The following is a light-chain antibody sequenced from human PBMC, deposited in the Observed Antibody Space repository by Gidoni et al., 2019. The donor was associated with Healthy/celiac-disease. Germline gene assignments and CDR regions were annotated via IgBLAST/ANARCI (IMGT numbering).Light chain of an antibody. CDR3: QQYYSSPRT. CDR2: WAS. J-gene: IGKJ1*01. CDR1: QSVLYSSTNKNY. Sequence: DIVMTQSPDSLAVSLCERATLNCKSSQSVLYSSTNKNYLAWYQQKPGQPPKLLIYWASTRESGVPDRFSGSGSGTEFTLTISSLQAEDVAVYYCQQYYSSPRTFXQXTKVEIK. V-gene: IGKV4-1*01.